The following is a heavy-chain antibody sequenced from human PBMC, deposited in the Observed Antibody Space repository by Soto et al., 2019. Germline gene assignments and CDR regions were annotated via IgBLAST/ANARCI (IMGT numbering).Heavy chain of an antibody. CDR3: ATANNTSPFDY. J-gene: IGHJ4*02. CDR1: GFTFADSA. CDR2: IVVDSGNT. Sequence: SVKVSFKASGFTFADSAVQWVRQARGQSLEWIGRIVVDSGNTKSAQKFTERVTISWDMSTSTAFMELRSLRSEDTAVYYCATANNTSPFDYWGQGTLVTVSS. D-gene: IGHD1-26*01. V-gene: IGHV1-58*01.